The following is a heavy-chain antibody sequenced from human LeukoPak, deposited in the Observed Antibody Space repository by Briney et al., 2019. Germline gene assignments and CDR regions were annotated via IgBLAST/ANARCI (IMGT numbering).Heavy chain of an antibody. D-gene: IGHD6-19*01. CDR3: ARDGPSSGWYPGTYYFDY. CDR2: TYYRSKWYN. J-gene: IGHJ4*02. CDR1: GDSVSSNSAA. Sequence: SQPLSLTCAISGDSVSSNSAAWNWIRQSPSRGLEWLGRTYYRSKWYNDYAVSVKSRITINPDTSKNQFSLQLNSVTPEDTAVYYCARDGPSSGWYPGTYYFDYWGQGTLVTVSS. V-gene: IGHV6-1*01.